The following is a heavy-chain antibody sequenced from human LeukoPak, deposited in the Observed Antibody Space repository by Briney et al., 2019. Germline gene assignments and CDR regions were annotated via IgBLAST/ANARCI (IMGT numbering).Heavy chain of an antibody. J-gene: IGHJ6*03. CDR2: IRSKAYGGTT. CDR3: TREAVAAAGTDYYYMDV. Sequence: GGSLRLSCTASGFTFGDYAMSWVRQAPGKGLEWVGFIRSKAYGGTTEYAASVKGRFTISRDDSKSIAYLQMNSLKTEDTAVYYCTREAVAAAGTDYYYMDVWGKGTTVTISS. D-gene: IGHD6-13*01. CDR1: GFTFGDYA. V-gene: IGHV3-49*04.